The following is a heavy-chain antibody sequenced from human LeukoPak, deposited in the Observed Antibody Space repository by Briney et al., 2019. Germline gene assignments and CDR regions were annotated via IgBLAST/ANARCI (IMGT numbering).Heavy chain of an antibody. J-gene: IGHJ4*02. CDR1: GYSFTSYW. CDR3: ARQTGGHGDYVDYFDY. Sequence: GESLKISCKGSGYSFTSYWIGWVRQMPGKGLEWMGIFYPGDSDTRYSPSFQGQVTISADKSISTAYLQWSSLKASDTAMYYCARQTGGHGDYVDYFDYWGQGTLVTVSS. CDR2: FYPGDSDT. D-gene: IGHD4-17*01. V-gene: IGHV5-51*01.